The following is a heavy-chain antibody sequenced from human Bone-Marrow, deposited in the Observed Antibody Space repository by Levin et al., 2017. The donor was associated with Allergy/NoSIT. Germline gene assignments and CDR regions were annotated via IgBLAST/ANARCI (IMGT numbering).Heavy chain of an antibody. J-gene: IGHJ4*02. CDR3: ASDNFYNHTYYFYAFAS. CDR2: LSDEGSET. V-gene: IGHV3-30*01. D-gene: IGHD2/OR15-2a*01. CDR1: GFT. Sequence: PGGSLRLSCRGSGFTPWIRQAAGKGLEWLAHLSDEGSETRYADSVKGRFTISTDNPTNTLYLEMKSLRPDDTAVYYCASDNFYNHTYYFYAFASWGQGAQVTVSS.